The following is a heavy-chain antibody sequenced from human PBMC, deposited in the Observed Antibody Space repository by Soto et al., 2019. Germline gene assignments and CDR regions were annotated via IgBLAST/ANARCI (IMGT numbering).Heavy chain of an antibody. J-gene: IGHJ4*02. CDR1: GGSISSSSYY. V-gene: IGHV4-39*01. CDR2: IYYSGST. D-gene: IGHD3-10*01. CDR3: ARGGSLWFGELSIDY. Sequence: SETLSLTCTVSGGSISSSSYYWGWIRQPPGKGLEWIGSIYYSGSTYYNPSLKSRVTISVDTSKNQFSLKLSSVTAADTAVYYCARGGSLWFGELSIDYWGQGTLVTVSS.